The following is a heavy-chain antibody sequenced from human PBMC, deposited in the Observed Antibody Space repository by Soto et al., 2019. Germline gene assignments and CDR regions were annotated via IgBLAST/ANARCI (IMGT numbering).Heavy chain of an antibody. V-gene: IGHV2-26*01. CDR1: GFSLSNARMG. CDR3: ARIRVDYYDSSGYYYGFDY. CDR2: IFSNDEK. D-gene: IGHD3-22*01. J-gene: IGHJ4*02. Sequence: QVTLKESGHVLVKPTEPLPLTCTVSGFSLSNARMGVSWIRQPPGKALEWLAHIFSNDEKSYSTSLKSSLTLSKDTSKSQVVRTRTNMDPVDTATYYFARIRVDYYDSSGYYYGFDYWGQGTLVTVSS.